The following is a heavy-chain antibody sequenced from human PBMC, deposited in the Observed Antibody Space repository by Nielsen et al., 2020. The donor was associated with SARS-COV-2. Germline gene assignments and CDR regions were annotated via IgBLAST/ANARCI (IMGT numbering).Heavy chain of an antibody. J-gene: IGHJ4*02. V-gene: IGHV3-30-3*02. CDR1: GFVFGHYA. D-gene: IGHD1-26*01. Sequence: GESLKISCVASGFVFGHYAMHWVRQAPGKGLEWVTVMSYDGSIEYYADSVKGRFTISRDNSKNTLYLQLNSLRAEDTAVFYCAKISGSQRHYFDFWGQGALVTVSS. CDR3: AKISGSQRHYFDF. CDR2: MSYDGSIE.